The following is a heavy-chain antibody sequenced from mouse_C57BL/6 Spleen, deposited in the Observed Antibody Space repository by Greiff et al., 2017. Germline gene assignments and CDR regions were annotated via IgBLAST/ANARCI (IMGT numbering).Heavy chain of an antibody. CDR2: IRNKANGYTT. CDR3: ARDGNYVMDY. Sequence: EVQRVESGGGLVQPGGSLRLSCAASGFTFTDSYMSWVRQPPGKALEWLGFIRNKANGYTTEYSASVKGRFTISRDNSQSILYLQMNALRAEDSATYYCARDGNYVMDYWGQGTSVTVSS. CDR1: GFTFTDSY. V-gene: IGHV7-3*01. J-gene: IGHJ4*01.